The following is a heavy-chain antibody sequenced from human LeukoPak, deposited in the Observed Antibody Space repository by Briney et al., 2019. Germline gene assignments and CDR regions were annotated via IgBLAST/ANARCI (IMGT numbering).Heavy chain of an antibody. Sequence: SETLSLTCTVSGGSISSSYYYWGWIRQPPGKGLEWIGYINYSGSTNYNPSLKSRVTISIDTSKNQFSLKLSSVTAADTAVYYCARDYFTSYYYYGMDVWGQGTTVTVSS. V-gene: IGHV4-61*01. CDR1: GGSISSSYYY. D-gene: IGHD2/OR15-2a*01. J-gene: IGHJ6*02. CDR2: INYSGST. CDR3: ARDYFTSYYYYGMDV.